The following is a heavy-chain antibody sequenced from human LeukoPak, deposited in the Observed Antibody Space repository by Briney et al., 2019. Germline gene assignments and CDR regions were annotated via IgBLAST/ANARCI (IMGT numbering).Heavy chain of an antibody. D-gene: IGHD3-10*01. Sequence: GGSLRLSCAASGFTFSSYSMNWVRQAPGKGLEWVSYISSSSSTIYYADSVKGRFTISRDNAKNSLYLQVNSLRAEDTAVYYCARIYTPGGDYWGQGTLVTVSS. V-gene: IGHV3-48*01. CDR3: ARIYTPGGDY. CDR2: ISSSSSTI. J-gene: IGHJ4*02. CDR1: GFTFSSYS.